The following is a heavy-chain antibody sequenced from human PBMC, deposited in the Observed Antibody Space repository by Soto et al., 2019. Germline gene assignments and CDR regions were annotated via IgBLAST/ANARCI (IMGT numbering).Heavy chain of an antibody. CDR3: ARLPQFIWFGALTYRAYYFNY. CDR1: GYSFSTYW. J-gene: IGHJ4*02. Sequence: GESLTNACTGSGYSFSTYWIAWILQMPGKGLECMGIIYPGDSDTRYSPSFQGQVTISADTSTKTAYLQWSSLKASDTAIYYCARLPQFIWFGALTYRAYYFNYWGPGTMVTVSS. CDR2: IYPGDSDT. V-gene: IGHV5-51*01. D-gene: IGHD3-10*01.